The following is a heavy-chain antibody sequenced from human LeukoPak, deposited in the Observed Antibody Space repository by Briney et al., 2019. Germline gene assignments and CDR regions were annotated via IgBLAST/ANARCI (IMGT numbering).Heavy chain of an antibody. J-gene: IGHJ3*02. CDR3: AIHDYGDRDAFDI. V-gene: IGHV4-61*02. CDR1: GGSISSGTYY. D-gene: IGHD4-17*01. Sequence: SETLSLTCTVSGGSISSGTYYWSWIWQPAGKGLEWIGRIYSSGSTSYNPSLESRVTISVDTSKNRFSLKLSSVTAADTAVYYCAIHDYGDRDAFDIWGQGTMVTVSS. CDR2: IYSSGST.